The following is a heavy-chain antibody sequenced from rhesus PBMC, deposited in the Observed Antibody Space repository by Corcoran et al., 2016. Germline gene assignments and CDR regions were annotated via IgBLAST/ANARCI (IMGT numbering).Heavy chain of an antibody. CDR2: ISGSGGST. CDR3: AREPTVTTFDY. V-gene: IGHV4-173*01. Sequence: QLQPQESGPGLVKPSETLSLTCAVSDGSIRRNYWRWIRQPPGKGLEWIGRISGSGGSTDYNPSLKSRVTISTDTSKNQFSLKLSSVTAADTAVYYCAREPTVTTFDYWGQGVLVAVSS. J-gene: IGHJ4*01. CDR1: DGSIRRNY. D-gene: IGHD4-23*01.